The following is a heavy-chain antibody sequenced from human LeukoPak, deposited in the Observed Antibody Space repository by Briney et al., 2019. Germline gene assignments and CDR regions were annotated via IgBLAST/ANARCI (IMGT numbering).Heavy chain of an antibody. J-gene: IGHJ3*02. CDR3: AREAHDHDAFDI. V-gene: IGHV1-2*02. D-gene: IGHD1-1*01. CDR1: GYTFTGYY. Sequence: ASVKVSCKASGYTFTGYYMHWVRQAPRQGLEWMGWINPNSGGTNYAQKFQGRVTMTRDTSISTAYMELSRLRSDDTAVYYCAREAHDHDAFDIWGQGTMVTVSS. CDR2: INPNSGGT.